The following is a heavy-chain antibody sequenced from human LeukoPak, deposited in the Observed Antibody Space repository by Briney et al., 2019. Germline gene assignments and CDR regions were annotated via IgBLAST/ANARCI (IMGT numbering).Heavy chain of an antibody. CDR1: GGSISSSSYY. J-gene: IGHJ6*03. CDR2: IYYSGST. D-gene: IGHD3-22*01. CDR3: ARGRITMIVVVPYYMDV. Sequence: PSETLSLTCTVSGGSISSSSYYWGWIRQPPGKGLEWIGSIYYSGSTYYNPSLKSRVTISVDTSKNQFSLKLSSVTAADTAVYYCARGRITMIVVVPYYMDVWGKGTTVTVSS. V-gene: IGHV4-39*07.